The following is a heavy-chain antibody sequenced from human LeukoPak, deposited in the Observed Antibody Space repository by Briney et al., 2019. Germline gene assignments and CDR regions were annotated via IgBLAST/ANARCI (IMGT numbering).Heavy chain of an antibody. CDR2: ISGSGGST. D-gene: IGHD2-15*01. Sequence: PGGSLRLSCAASGITFSSYGMSWVRQAPGKGLEWVSAISGSGGSTYYADSVKGRFTISRDNSKNTLYLQMNSLRAEDTAVYYCAKAGAVVVVAAKYFDYWGQGTLVTVSS. J-gene: IGHJ4*02. V-gene: IGHV3-23*01. CDR3: AKAGAVVVVAAKYFDY. CDR1: GITFSSYG.